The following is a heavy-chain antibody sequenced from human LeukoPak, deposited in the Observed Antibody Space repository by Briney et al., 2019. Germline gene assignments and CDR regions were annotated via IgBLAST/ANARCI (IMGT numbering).Heavy chain of an antibody. CDR2: INPNSGGT. V-gene: IGHV1-2*02. CDR3: ARAHPLYYGSGSYVPFLRHYYYGMDV. J-gene: IGHJ6*02. CDR1: GYTFTGYY. Sequence: ASVKVSCKASGYTFTGYYMHWVRQAPGQGLEWMGWINPNSGGTNYAQKLQGRVTMTTDTSTSTAYMELRSLRSDDTAVYYCARAHPLYYGSGSYVPFLRHYYYGMDVWGQGTTVTVSS. D-gene: IGHD3-10*01.